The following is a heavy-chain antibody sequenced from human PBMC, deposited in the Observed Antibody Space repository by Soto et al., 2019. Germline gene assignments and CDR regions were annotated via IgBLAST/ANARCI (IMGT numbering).Heavy chain of an antibody. CDR1: GGSISSYY. V-gene: IGHV4-59*01. CDR2: IYYSGST. D-gene: IGHD3-3*01. J-gene: IGHJ2*01. CDR3: ASSGGYYDFWSGYYKGDWYFDL. Sequence: SETLSVTCTVSGGSISSYYWSWIRQPPGKGLEWIGYIYYSGSTNYNPSLKSRVTISVDTSKNQFSLKLSSVTAADTAVYYCASSGGYYDFWSGYYKGDWYFDLWGRGTLVTVSS.